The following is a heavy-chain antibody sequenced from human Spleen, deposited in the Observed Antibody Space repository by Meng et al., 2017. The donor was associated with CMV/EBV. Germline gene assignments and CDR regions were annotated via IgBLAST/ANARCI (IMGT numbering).Heavy chain of an antibody. CDR3: ARGKRVGAYFDY. CDR2: INHSGST. J-gene: IGHJ4*02. V-gene: IGHV4-34*01. D-gene: IGHD1-26*01. CDR1: GGSFSGYY. Sequence: QVHLQQWGAGLLTPSETLALTCVVYGGSFSGYYWSWIRQPPGKGLEWIGEINHSGSTNYNPSLKSRVTISVDTSKNQFSLKLSSVTAADTAVYYCARGKRVGAYFDYWGQGTLVTVSS.